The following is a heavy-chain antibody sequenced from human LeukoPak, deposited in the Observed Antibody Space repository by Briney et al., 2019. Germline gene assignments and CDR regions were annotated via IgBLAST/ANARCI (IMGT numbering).Heavy chain of an antibody. CDR1: GFTFSSYS. CDR3: AKGGCSSTSCHNDY. V-gene: IGHV3-21*04. Sequence: GGSLRLSCAASGFTFSSYSMNWVRQAPGKGLEWVSSISSSSSYIYYADSVKGRFTISRDNAKNSLYLQMNSLRAEDTALYYCAKGGCSSTSCHNDYWGQGTLVTVSS. D-gene: IGHD2-2*02. J-gene: IGHJ4*02. CDR2: ISSSSSYI.